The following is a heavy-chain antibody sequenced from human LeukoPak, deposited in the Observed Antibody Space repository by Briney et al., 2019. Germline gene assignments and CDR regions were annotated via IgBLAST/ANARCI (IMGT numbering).Heavy chain of an antibody. J-gene: IGHJ4*02. CDR2: ISSSSYI. V-gene: IGHV3-69-1*01. Sequence: GGSLRLSCAASGFTFGDYSMNWVRQAPGKGLEWVSSISSSSYIFYADSVKGRFTISRDNARNSLFLQMNSLRAEDTAVYYCARGGRSTYFDWSPDYWGQGTLVTVSS. CDR3: ARGGRSTYFDWSPDY. D-gene: IGHD3-9*01. CDR1: GFTFGDYS.